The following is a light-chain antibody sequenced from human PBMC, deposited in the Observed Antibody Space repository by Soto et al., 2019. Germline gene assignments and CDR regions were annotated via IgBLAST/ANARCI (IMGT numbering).Light chain of an antibody. CDR2: DAS. J-gene: IGKJ5*01. CDR1: HSVTTH. CDR3: QQRSDSIT. Sequence: LVWTQSPDTLSLSPGERATLSCWASHSVTTHLAWFKQRPGQTPRLLIYDASTRAPGIPARLSGRGSGAEFTLTISSLAPEDFAVYYCQQRSDSITFGQGTRLEIK. V-gene: IGKV3-11*01.